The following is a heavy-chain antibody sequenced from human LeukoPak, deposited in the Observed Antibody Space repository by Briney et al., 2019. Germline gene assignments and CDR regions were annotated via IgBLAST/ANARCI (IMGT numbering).Heavy chain of an antibody. Sequence: SETLSLTCTVSGGSISSYYWSWIRQPPGKGLEWIGEINHSGSTNYNPSLKSRVTISVDTSKNQFSLKLSSVTAADTAVYYCARGHYDYVWGSYRKGFDPWGQGTLVTVSS. CDR2: INHSGST. D-gene: IGHD3-16*02. J-gene: IGHJ5*02. V-gene: IGHV4-34*01. CDR1: GGSISSYY. CDR3: ARGHYDYVWGSYRKGFDP.